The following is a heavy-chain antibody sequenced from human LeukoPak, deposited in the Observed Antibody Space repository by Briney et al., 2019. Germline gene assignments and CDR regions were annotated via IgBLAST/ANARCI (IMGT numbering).Heavy chain of an antibody. Sequence: SETLSLTCTVSGGSISRSSYYWGWIRQPPGKGLEWIGSIYYSGSTYYNPSLKSRVTISVDTSKNQFSLKLSSVSAADTAVYYCARVERLSGSYSDYDAFDIWGQGTMVTVSS. CDR1: GGSISRSSYY. CDR3: ARVERLSGSYSDYDAFDI. J-gene: IGHJ3*02. D-gene: IGHD1-26*01. V-gene: IGHV4-39*07. CDR2: IYYSGST.